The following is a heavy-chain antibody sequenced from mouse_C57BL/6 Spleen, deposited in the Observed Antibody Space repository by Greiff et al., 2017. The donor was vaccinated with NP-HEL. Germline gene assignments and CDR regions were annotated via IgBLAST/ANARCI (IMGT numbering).Heavy chain of an antibody. Sequence: VHVKQSGAELVRPGASVKLSCTASGFNIKDDYMHWVKQRPEQGLEWIGWIDPENGDTEYASKFQGKATITADTSSNTAYLQLSSLTSEDTAVYYCTTGLRFAYWGQGTLVTVSA. J-gene: IGHJ3*01. D-gene: IGHD3-1*01. CDR3: TTGLRFAY. CDR2: IDPENGDT. V-gene: IGHV14-4*01. CDR1: GFNIKDDY.